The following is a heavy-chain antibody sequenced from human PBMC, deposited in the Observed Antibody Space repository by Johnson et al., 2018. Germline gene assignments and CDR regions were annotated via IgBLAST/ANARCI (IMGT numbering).Heavy chain of an antibody. CDR1: GFTFSSYA. V-gene: IGHV3-30-3*01. J-gene: IGHJ6*02. CDR2: ISYDGSTK. Sequence: QVQLVQSGGGVVQPGRSLRLSCAASGFTFSSYAIHWVRQAPGKGLEWVAAISYDGSTKHYSDSVKGRFTSSRDNSKNTLYLQMNSLRAEDTAVYYCARARSWGIQLYYYYYGMDVWGQGTTVTVSS. CDR3: ARARSWGIQLYYYYYGMDV. D-gene: IGHD5-18*01.